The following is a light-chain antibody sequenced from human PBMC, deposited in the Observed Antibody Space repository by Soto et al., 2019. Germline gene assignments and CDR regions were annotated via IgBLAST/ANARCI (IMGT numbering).Light chain of an antibody. CDR3: AAWDDSLNGWV. J-gene: IGLJ3*02. Sequence: QSVLTQPPSASGTPGQRVTISCSGSSSNIGSNTVNWYQQLPGTAPKLLIYNNDQRPSGVPDRFSGSRSGTSASLATSGPQSEDEADYYCAAWDDSLNGWVFGGGTKLTVL. V-gene: IGLV1-44*01. CDR2: NND. CDR1: SSNIGSNT.